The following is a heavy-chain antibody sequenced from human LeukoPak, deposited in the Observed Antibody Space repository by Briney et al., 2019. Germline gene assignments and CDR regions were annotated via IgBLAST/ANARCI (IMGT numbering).Heavy chain of an antibody. CDR2: ISAYNGNT. CDR1: GYTFTSYG. Sequence: ASVKVSCKASGYTFTSYGISWVRQAPGQGLEWMGWISAYNGNTNYAQKLQGRVTMTTDTSTSTAYMELRSLRSDDTAVYYCARVGDSYGYSGYWYGMDVWGQGTTVTVSS. D-gene: IGHD5-18*01. V-gene: IGHV1-18*01. CDR3: ARVGDSYGYSGYWYGMDV. J-gene: IGHJ6*02.